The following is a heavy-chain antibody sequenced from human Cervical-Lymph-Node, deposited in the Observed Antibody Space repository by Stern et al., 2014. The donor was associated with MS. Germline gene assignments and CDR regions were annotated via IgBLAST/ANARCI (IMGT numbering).Heavy chain of an antibody. Sequence: VQLVQSGAAVKRPGSSVKASCKASGGTFSTDAISRVRQAPGQGLEWMGGIVPIFGKANYAQRFQGRVTITADESTTTAYMELSSLKSEDTAMYYCARERGNSYGFDSWGQGTLVTVSS. CDR1: GGTFSTDA. D-gene: IGHD5-18*01. J-gene: IGHJ4*02. CDR3: ARERGNSYGFDS. CDR2: IVPIFGKA. V-gene: IGHV1-69*01.